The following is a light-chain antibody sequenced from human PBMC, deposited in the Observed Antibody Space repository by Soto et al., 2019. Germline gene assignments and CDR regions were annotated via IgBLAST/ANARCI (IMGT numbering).Light chain of an antibody. CDR2: DAS. J-gene: IGKJ1*01. V-gene: IGKV3-15*01. CDR3: QQYNYWPPWT. CDR1: QSVRSN. Sequence: EIVMTQSPVTLSVSSGERATLSCRASQSVRSNLAWYQQNPGQAPRLLMYDASTRATGIPARVSGSGSGTEFTRTISSLQSEDFAVYYCQQYNYWPPWTFGQGTKVDIK.